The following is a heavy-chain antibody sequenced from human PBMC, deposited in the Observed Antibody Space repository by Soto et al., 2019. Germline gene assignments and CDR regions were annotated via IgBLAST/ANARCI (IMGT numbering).Heavy chain of an antibody. V-gene: IGHV4-4*02. CDR2: VDRRGTA. Sequence: SETLSLTCAASDDSTRSRYWWTCVRRPPGRGLQWIGEVDRRGTANYNPSLKSRVTISVDTSKHHFSLKLSSVTAADTAVFYCARAMSGTAALDFWGQGTLVTVSS. CDR1: DDSTRSRYW. CDR3: ARAMSGTAALDF. D-gene: IGHD6-13*01. J-gene: IGHJ4*02.